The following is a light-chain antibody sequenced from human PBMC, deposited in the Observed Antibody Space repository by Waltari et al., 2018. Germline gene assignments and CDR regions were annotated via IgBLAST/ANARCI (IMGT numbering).Light chain of an antibody. CDR3: SSYAGANLGV. Sequence: QSALTQPPSASGSPGQSVTISCPGPSVDVGSYNYVSWYQQHPGKAPKLLIFEVSKRPSGVPDRFSGSKSGNTASLTVSGLQAEDEADYYCSSYAGANLGVFGTGTKVTVL. CDR1: SVDVGSYNY. V-gene: IGLV2-8*01. J-gene: IGLJ1*01. CDR2: EVS.